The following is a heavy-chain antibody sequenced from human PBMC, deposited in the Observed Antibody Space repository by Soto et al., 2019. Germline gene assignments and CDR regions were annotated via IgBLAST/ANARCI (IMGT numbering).Heavy chain of an antibody. CDR3: ARVIEGRFVVCDY. J-gene: IGHJ4*02. CDR2: IIPIFGTA. CDR1: GGTFSSYA. V-gene: IGHV1-69*06. Sequence: ASVKVSCKASGGTFSSYAISWVRQAPGQGLEWMGGIIPIFGTANYAQKFQGRVTITADKSTSTAYMELSSLRSEDTAVYYCARVIEGRFVVCDYWGQGTLVTVSS. D-gene: IGHD3-3*01.